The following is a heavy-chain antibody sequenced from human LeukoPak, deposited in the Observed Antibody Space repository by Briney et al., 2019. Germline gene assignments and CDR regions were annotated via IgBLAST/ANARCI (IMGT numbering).Heavy chain of an antibody. CDR2: IYYSGST. CDR3: ARHAGGDYCGGDCYSGYFDY. J-gene: IGHJ4*02. V-gene: IGHV4-39*01. CDR1: GGSISSSSYY. D-gene: IGHD2-21*01. Sequence: SETLSLTCTVSGGSISSSSYYWGWIRQPPGKGLEWIGSIYYSGSTYYNPSLKSRVTISVDTSKNQFSLKLSSVTAADTAVYYCARHAGGDYCGGDCYSGYFDYWGQGTLVTVSS.